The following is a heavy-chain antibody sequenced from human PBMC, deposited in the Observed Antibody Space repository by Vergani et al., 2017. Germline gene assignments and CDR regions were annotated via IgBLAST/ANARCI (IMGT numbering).Heavy chain of an antibody. CDR1: GFTFSSYA. D-gene: IGHD1-20*01. CDR3: ARAYGRYDWFDY. Sequence: QVQLVESGGGVVQPGRSLRLSCAASGFTFSSYAVHWVRQAPGKGLEWVAVISYDGSNKYYADSVKGRFTISRDNSKNTLYLQMNSLRAEDTAVYYCARAYGRYDWFDYWGQRTLVAVSS. J-gene: IGHJ4*01. CDR2: ISYDGSNK. V-gene: IGHV3-30-3*01.